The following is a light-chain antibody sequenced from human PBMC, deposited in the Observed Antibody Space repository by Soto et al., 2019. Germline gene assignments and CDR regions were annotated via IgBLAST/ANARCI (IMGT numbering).Light chain of an antibody. J-gene: IGKJ3*01. CDR3: QQLNDFPFT. CDR2: GAS. CDR1: QGIRGH. V-gene: IGKV1-9*01. Sequence: DIQLTQSPSFLSAFIGDRVTITCRASQGIRGHLAWYQQKPGQAPKLLIYGASTLQSGVPSRFSGSGSSTEFSLRISSLQPEDSATYYCQQLNDFPFTFGPGTQLDI.